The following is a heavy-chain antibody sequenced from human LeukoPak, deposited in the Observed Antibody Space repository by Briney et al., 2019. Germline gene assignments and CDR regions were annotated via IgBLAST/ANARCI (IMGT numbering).Heavy chain of an antibody. CDR3: AREHDFWSPYAFDI. CDR1: GDTVTSYA. CDR2: TNAGNGNT. J-gene: IGHJ3*02. Sequence: GASVRVSCKTSGDTVTSYAIERVRQATGQRLEWMGCTNAGNGNTKYSERLQGRVTITRDTSASTVYMELRTLRSEDTAVYYCAREHDFWSPYAFDIWGQGTMVTVSS. D-gene: IGHD3-3*01. V-gene: IGHV1-3*01.